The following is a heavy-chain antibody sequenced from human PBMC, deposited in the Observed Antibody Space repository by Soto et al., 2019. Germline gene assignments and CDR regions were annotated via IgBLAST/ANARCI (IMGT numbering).Heavy chain of an antibody. D-gene: IGHD1-1*01. CDR3: ARILRGGTSGYACDL. V-gene: IGHV3-7*01. CDR2: INQDGSEN. J-gene: IGHJ3*01. CDR1: GFTLSNDW. Sequence: PGGSLRLSCVASGFTLSNDWMSWVRQVPGKGLEWVANINQDGSENYYVDSVKGRFTVSRDNTQKSVYLQMNSLRAEDTATYYCARILRGGTSGYACDLWGQGTMVTVSS.